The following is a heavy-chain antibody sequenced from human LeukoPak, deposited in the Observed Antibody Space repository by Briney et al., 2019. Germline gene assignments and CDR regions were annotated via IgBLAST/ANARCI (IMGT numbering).Heavy chain of an antibody. J-gene: IGHJ6*02. Sequence: PVKASCKPSEAPFSSYAISWLRRAPGQGLEWMGGIIPIFGTANYAQKFQGGVTITTDESTSAAYMELSSLRSEDTAVYYCARGLHHYGMDVWGQGTTVTVSS. CDR1: EAPFSSYA. V-gene: IGHV1-69*05. CDR2: IIPIFGTA. CDR3: ARGLHHYGMDV.